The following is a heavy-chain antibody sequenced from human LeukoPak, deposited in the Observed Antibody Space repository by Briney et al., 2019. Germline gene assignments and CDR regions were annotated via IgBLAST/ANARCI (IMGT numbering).Heavy chain of an antibody. D-gene: IGHD3-9*01. CDR1: GFTFSSYR. Sequence: GGSLRPSCAASGFTFSSYRVSWVRQAPGKGREGVTNIKQDGSDKSHVHCVKGRFTISRDNAKNSLYLQMNSLRAEDMAVYYCARAGTYYDILVGYRSRSYYYGMDVWGEGTTVTVSS. J-gene: IGHJ6*01. CDR2: IKQDGSDK. V-gene: IGHV3-7*01. CDR3: ARAGTYYDILVGYRSRSYYYGMDV.